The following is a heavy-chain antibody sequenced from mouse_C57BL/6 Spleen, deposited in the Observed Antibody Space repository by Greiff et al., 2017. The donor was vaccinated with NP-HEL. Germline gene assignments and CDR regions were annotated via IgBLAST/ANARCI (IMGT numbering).Heavy chain of an antibody. D-gene: IGHD2-1*01. CDR3: ARTWYRAHYYARDY. CDR2: IDPSDSYT. V-gene: IGHV1-59*01. CDR1: GYTFTSYW. J-gene: IGHJ4*01. Sequence: QVQLQQPGAELVRPGTSVKLSCKASGYTFTSYWMHWVKQRPGQGLEWIGVIDPSDSYTNYNQKFKGKATLTVDTSSSTAYMQLSSLTSEDSAVSYCARTWYRAHYYARDYWGQGTSVTVSS.